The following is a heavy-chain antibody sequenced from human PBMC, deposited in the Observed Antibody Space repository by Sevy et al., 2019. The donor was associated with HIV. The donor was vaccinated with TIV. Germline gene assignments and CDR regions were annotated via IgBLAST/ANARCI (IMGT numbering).Heavy chain of an antibody. D-gene: IGHD2-8*01. CDR1: GFTITYAW. J-gene: IGHJ6*02. Sequence: GGSLRLSCAASGFTITYAWMSWVRQAPGKGLEWVGRIKSRPDGGTTDYAATVKGRFTISRDDSKNTLYLQMNSLKTEDSAVYYCATDPIIVLLVTDGMDVWGQGTTVTVSS. CDR3: ATDPIIVLLVTDGMDV. CDR2: IKSRPDGGTT. V-gene: IGHV3-15*01.